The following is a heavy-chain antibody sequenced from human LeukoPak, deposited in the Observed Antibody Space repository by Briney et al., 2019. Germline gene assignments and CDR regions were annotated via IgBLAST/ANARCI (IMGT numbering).Heavy chain of an antibody. Sequence: GGSLRLSCAASGFTFSSYAMHWVRQAPGKGLEWVAVISYDGSNKYYADSVKGRFTISRDNSKNTLYLQMNSLRAEDTAVYYCARDFRVVRRVMTEDYWGQGTLVTVSS. CDR3: ARDFRVVRRVMTEDY. J-gene: IGHJ4*02. D-gene: IGHD3-10*01. V-gene: IGHV3-30-3*01. CDR1: GFTFSSYA. CDR2: ISYDGSNK.